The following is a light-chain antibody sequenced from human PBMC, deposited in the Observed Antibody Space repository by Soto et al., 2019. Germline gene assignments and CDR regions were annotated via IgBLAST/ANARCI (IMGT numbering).Light chain of an antibody. CDR3: QQYRNWPLT. J-gene: IGKJ4*01. CDR2: GAS. Sequence: EIVLTQSPGTLSLSPGERATLSCRASQSVSSIYLAWFQQKPGQVPRFLIYGASTRATNIAARFSGSGSGTEFTLTISSLQSEDFAVYYCQQYRNWPLTFGGGTKVDIK. V-gene: IGKV3-15*01. CDR1: QSVSSIY.